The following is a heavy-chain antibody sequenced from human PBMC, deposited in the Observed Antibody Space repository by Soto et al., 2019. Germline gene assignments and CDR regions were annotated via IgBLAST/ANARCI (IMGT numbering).Heavy chain of an antibody. V-gene: IGHV3-30*18. D-gene: IGHD4-17*01. J-gene: IGHJ4*02. CDR2: ISYDGSNK. Sequence: QVQLVESGGGVVQPGRSLRLSCAASGFTFSSYGMHWVRQAPGKVLEWVAVISYDGSNKYYADSVKGRFTISRDNSKNXXYLQMNSLRAEDTAVYYCAKAPRRKDDYGGNSVDYWGQGTLVTVSS. CDR1: GFTFSSYG. CDR3: AKAPRRKDDYGGNSVDY.